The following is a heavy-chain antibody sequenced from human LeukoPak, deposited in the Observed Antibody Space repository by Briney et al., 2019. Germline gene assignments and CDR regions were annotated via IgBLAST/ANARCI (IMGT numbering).Heavy chain of an antibody. CDR1: GGSISSGGYY. D-gene: IGHD3-10*01. Sequence: SETLSLTCTVSGGSISSGGYYWSWIRQHPGKGLEWIGYIYYSGSTYYNPSLKSRVTISVDTSKNQFSLKLSSVTAADTAVYYCARVTSGRSLDYWGQGTLVTVSS. CDR2: IYYSGST. V-gene: IGHV4-31*03. J-gene: IGHJ4*02. CDR3: ARVTSGRSLDY.